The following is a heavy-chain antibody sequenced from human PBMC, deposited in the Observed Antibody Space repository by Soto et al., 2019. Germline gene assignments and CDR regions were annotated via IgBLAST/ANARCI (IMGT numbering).Heavy chain of an antibody. CDR3: ARAPTYYDFWSGYKYFQH. Sequence: GGSLRLSCAASGFTFSSYGMHWVRQAPGKGLEWVAVIWHDGSNKYYVDSLKGRFTISRDNAKNTLYLQMNSLRAEDTAVYYCARAPTYYDFWSGYKYFQHWGQGTLVTVSS. CDR1: GFTFSSYG. CDR2: IWHDGSNK. D-gene: IGHD3-3*01. J-gene: IGHJ1*01. V-gene: IGHV3-33*01.